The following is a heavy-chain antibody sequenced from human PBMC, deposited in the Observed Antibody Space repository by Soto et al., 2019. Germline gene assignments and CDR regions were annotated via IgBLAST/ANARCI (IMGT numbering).Heavy chain of an antibody. D-gene: IGHD3-10*01. J-gene: IGHJ6*02. V-gene: IGHV4-34*01. CDR3: ARGGDYYGSGRPIYYYYYGMDV. CDR2: INHSGST. Sequence: SETLSLTCAVYGGSFSGYYWSWIRQPPGKGLEWIGEINHSGSTNYNPSLKSRVTISVDTSKNQFSLKLSSVTAADTAVYYCARGGDYYGSGRPIYYYYYGMDVWGQGTTVTV. CDR1: GGSFSGYY.